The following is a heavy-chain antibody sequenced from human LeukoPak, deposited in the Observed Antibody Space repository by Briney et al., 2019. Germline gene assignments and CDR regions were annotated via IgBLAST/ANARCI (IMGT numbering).Heavy chain of an antibody. CDR1: VYTFTSYG. D-gene: IGHD3-22*01. J-gene: IGHJ3*02. Sequence: GASVKVSCKASVYTFTSYGISWVRQAPGQGLEWMGWISAYNGNTNYAQKLQGRVTMTTDTSTSTAYMELRSLRSDDTAVYYCARDDDSSGYDPAGAFDIWGQGTMVTVSS. V-gene: IGHV1-18*01. CDR2: ISAYNGNT. CDR3: ARDDDSSGYDPAGAFDI.